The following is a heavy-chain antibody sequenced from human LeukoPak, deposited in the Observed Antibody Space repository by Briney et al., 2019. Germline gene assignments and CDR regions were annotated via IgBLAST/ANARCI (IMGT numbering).Heavy chain of an antibody. CDR1: GFTFSSYS. D-gene: IGHD3-3*01. CDR3: ARDLSDFWSKNWFDP. CDR2: ISSSSYI. Sequence: GSLRLSCAASGFTFSSYSMNWVRQAPGKGLEWVSSISSSSYIYYADSVKGRFTISRDNAKNSLYLQMNSLRAEDTAVYYCARDLSDFWSKNWFDPWGQGTLVTVSS. V-gene: IGHV3-21*01. J-gene: IGHJ5*02.